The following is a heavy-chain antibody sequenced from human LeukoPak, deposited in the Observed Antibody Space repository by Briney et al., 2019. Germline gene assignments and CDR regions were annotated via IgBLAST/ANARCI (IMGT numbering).Heavy chain of an antibody. Sequence: GASVKVSCKASGYTFTGYYIHWVRQAPGQGLEWMGWINPNINGTNYAQKFQGRVTMTGDRSISTAYMELSRLRSDDTAVYYCARFNGWGSRASYYYYMDVWGKGTTVTISS. CDR2: INPNINGT. V-gene: IGHV1-2*02. D-gene: IGHD7-27*01. CDR3: ARFNGWGSRASYYYYMDV. J-gene: IGHJ6*03. CDR1: GYTFTGYY.